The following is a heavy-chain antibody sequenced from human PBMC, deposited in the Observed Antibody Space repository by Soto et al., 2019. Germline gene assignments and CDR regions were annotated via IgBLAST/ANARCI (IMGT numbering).Heavy chain of an antibody. V-gene: IGHV3-9*01. J-gene: IGHJ4*02. CDR2: ISWSGNNM. CDR1: GFPFDDYA. CDR3: LKGLNIYYNSCCFSFDY. Sequence: DVQLVESGGGLVQPGRSLRLSCAASGFPFDDYAMYWVRQTPGKGLEWVSGISWSGNNMDYRDSVKGRFTISRDNSKNALYFQMNSLRVEDTALYYCLKGLNIYYNSCCFSFDYCGQGTVVTFSS. D-gene: IGHD3-22*01.